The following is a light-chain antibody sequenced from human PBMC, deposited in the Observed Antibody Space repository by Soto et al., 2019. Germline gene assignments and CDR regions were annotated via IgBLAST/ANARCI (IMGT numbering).Light chain of an antibody. CDR1: QSISSY. V-gene: IGKV1-39*01. CDR2: AAS. Sequence: DIQMTQSPSSLSASVGDRVTITCRASQSISSYLNWYQQKPGKAPKLLIYAASSLQSGVPSRFSGSGSGTDFTLTISSLQPEDFATYYCPQSYSTPRCTFGQGTKLEIK. CDR3: PQSYSTPRCT. J-gene: IGKJ2*02.